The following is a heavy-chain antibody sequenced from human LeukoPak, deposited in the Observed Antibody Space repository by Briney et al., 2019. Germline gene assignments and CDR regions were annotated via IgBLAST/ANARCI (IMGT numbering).Heavy chain of an antibody. CDR1: GFTFSAYS. V-gene: IGHV3-48*01. Sequence: GGSLRLSCAASGFTFSAYSMNWVRQAPGRGLEWVSYISTTASPVYYADSVKGRFTISRDNAKNSLYLQMNNLRAEDTAIYYCAREAVAGTNWFDPWGQGTLVTVSS. CDR2: ISTTASPV. CDR3: AREAVAGTNWFDP. D-gene: IGHD6-19*01. J-gene: IGHJ5*02.